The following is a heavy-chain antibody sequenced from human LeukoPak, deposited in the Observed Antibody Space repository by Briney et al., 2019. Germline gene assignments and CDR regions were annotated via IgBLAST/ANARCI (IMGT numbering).Heavy chain of an antibody. CDR3: ARERSQFVVAATSFDY. J-gene: IGHJ4*02. Sequence: GRSLRLSCSASGFTLSSYAMHWVRQAPGKGLEWVAVISYDGSNKYYADSVKGRFTISRDNSKNTLYLQMNSLRAEDTAVYYCARERSQFVVAATSFDYWGQGTLVTVSS. CDR2: ISYDGSNK. D-gene: IGHD2-15*01. CDR1: GFTLSSYA. V-gene: IGHV3-30-3*01.